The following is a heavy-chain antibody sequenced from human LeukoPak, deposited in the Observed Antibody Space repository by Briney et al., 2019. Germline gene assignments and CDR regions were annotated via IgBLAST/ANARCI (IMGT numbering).Heavy chain of an antibody. D-gene: IGHD4-17*01. J-gene: IGHJ4*02. CDR1: GGSISSYY. CDR3: ARLLRVTTAGPDLYYFDY. V-gene: IGHV4-59*08. Sequence: TSEALSLTCTVSGGSISSYYWSWIRQPPGKGLEWIGYIFYTGSTNYNPSLKSRVTISVDTSKNQFSLKLSSVTAADTAVYYCARLLRVTTAGPDLYYFDYWGQGTLVTVSS. CDR2: IFYTGST.